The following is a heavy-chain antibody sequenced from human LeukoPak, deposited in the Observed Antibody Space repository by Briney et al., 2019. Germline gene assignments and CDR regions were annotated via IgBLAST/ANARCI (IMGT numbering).Heavy chain of an antibody. Sequence: SETLSLTCTVSGGSISSSSYYWGWIRQPPGKGLEWIGSIYYSGSTYYNPSLKSRVTISVDTSKNRFSLKLSSVTAADTAVYYCARLYYYDSSGYSAFDIWGQGTMVTVSS. CDR3: ARLYYYDSSGYSAFDI. J-gene: IGHJ3*02. V-gene: IGHV4-39*01. CDR1: GGSISSSSYY. D-gene: IGHD3-22*01. CDR2: IYYSGST.